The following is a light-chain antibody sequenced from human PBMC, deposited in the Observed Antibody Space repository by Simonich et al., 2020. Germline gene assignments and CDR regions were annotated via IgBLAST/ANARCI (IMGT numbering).Light chain of an antibody. CDR1: QSVSSSY. CDR3: QQYGSSLYT. Sequence: EIGLTQSPGTLSLSPGERATLSCRASQSVSSSYLAWYQQKPGQAPRLLIYGASSRATVIPDRFGGSGSGTDFTLTIRRLEPEDFAVYYCQQYGSSLYTFGQGTKLEIK. CDR2: GAS. J-gene: IGKJ2*01. V-gene: IGKV3-20*01.